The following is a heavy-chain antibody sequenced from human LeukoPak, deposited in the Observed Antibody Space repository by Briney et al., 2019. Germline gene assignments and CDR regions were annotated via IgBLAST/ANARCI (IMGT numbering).Heavy chain of an antibody. D-gene: IGHD3-22*01. CDR1: GFTFSDSY. Sequence: PGGSLRLSGAASGFTFSDSYMSWIRQAPGKGLEWISYISHSGSTIYYADSVKGRFTISRDNAKNSLYLQMNSLRAQDTAVYYCTRDRDYYDSSGLQFFQHWGQGTLVTVSS. V-gene: IGHV3-11*01. CDR3: TRDRDYYDSSGLQFFQH. J-gene: IGHJ1*01. CDR2: ISHSGSTI.